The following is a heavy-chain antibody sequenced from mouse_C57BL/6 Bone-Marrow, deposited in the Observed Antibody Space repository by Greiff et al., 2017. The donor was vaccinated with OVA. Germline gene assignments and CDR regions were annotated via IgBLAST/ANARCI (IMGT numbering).Heavy chain of an antibody. CDR2: ISDGGSYT. CDR3: ARYGNYVKGAMDY. Sequence: EVQGVESGGGLVKPGGSLKLSCAASGFTFSSYAMSWVRQTPEKRLEWVATISDGGSYTYYPDNVKGRFTISRDNAKNNLYLQMSHLKSEDTAMYYCARYGNYVKGAMDYWGQGTSVTVSS. J-gene: IGHJ4*01. D-gene: IGHD2-1*01. CDR1: GFTFSSYA. V-gene: IGHV5-4*01.